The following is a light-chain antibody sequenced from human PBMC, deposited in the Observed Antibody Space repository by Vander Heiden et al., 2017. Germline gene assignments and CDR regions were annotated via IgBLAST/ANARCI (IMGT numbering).Light chain of an antibody. V-gene: IGLV3-21*02. CDR2: DDS. CDR3: QVWDNTSDHVI. Sequence: SYVLTQPPSVSVAPGPTARITCGGHNSEDKSVHWYQQKPGQAPVLVVYDDSDRPSGIPERFSGSNAGNTATLTISRVEAGDEAYYYCQVWDNTSDHVIFGGGTKLTVL. CDR1: NSEDKS. J-gene: IGLJ2*01.